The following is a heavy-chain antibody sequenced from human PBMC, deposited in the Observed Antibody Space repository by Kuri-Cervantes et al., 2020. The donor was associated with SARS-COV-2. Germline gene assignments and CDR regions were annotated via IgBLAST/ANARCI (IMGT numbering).Heavy chain of an antibody. CDR2: ISAYNGNT. Sequence: ASVNVSCKASGYTFTSYGISWVRQAPGQGLEWMGWISAYNGNTNYAQKLQGRVTMTTDTSTGTAYMELRSLRSDDTAVYYCARVPPGVLPDYWGQGTLVTVSS. D-gene: IGHD2-15*01. CDR1: GYTFTSYG. CDR3: ARVPPGVLPDY. J-gene: IGHJ4*02. V-gene: IGHV1-18*01.